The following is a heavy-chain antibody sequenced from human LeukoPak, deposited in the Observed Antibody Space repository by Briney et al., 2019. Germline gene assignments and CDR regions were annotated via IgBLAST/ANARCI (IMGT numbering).Heavy chain of an antibody. V-gene: IGHV4-59*01. CDR2: IYYSGST. Sequence: PSETLSLTCTVSGGSISSYYWSWIRQPPGKGLEWIGYIYYSGSTNYNPSLKSRVTISVDTSKNQFSLKLSSVTAADTAVYYCASVTNTAMVYEYYFDYWGQGTLVTVSS. CDR1: GGSISSYY. J-gene: IGHJ4*02. D-gene: IGHD5-18*01. CDR3: ASVTNTAMVYEYYFDY.